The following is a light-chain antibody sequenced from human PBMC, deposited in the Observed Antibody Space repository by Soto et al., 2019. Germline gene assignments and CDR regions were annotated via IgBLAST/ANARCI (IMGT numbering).Light chain of an antibody. J-gene: IGKJ5*01. CDR1: QYVGSW. Sequence: DIQLTQSPSTLSASVGDRVTITCRASQYVGSWLAWYQQKPGKAPKLLIYKASNLQSGVPSRFSGSGSATEFTLTISSLQPDDSATYYCQRYNVTFGQGTRLEIK. V-gene: IGKV1-5*03. CDR3: QRYNVT. CDR2: KAS.